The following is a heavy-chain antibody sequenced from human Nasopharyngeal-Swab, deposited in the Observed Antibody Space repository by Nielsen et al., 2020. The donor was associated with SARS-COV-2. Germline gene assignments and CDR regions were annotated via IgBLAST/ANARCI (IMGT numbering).Heavy chain of an antibody. V-gene: IGHV5-51*01. J-gene: IGHJ4*02. CDR3: ARHSGYSSSSSTTFDY. Sequence: VRQMPGKGLEWRGIIYPGDSDTRYSPSFQGQVTISADKSISTAYLQWSSLKASDTAMYYCARHSGYSSSSSTTFDYWGQGTLVTVSS. CDR2: IYPGDSDT. D-gene: IGHD6-6*01.